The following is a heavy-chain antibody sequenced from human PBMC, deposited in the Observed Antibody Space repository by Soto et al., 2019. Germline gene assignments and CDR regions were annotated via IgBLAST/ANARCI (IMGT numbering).Heavy chain of an antibody. D-gene: IGHD1-7*01. CDR1: VGPFSGCA. CDR3: AREVRWNSGFPDV. V-gene: IGHV3-74*01. CDR2: INSDGSST. Sequence: GWSLRLSCAYSVGPFSGCALSWVRQAPGKGLVWVSRINSDGSSTSYADSVKGRFTISRDNAKNTLYLQMNSLRAEDTAVYYCAREVRWNSGFPDVWGQGTTVTVSS. J-gene: IGHJ6*02.